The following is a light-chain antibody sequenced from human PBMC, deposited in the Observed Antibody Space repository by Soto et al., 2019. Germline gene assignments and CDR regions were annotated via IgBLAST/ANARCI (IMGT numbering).Light chain of an antibody. CDR2: AAS. J-gene: IGKJ1*01. CDR3: LQDYGYPRT. CDR1: QGIRYD. Sequence: AIQMTQSPSSLSASVGDRVTITCRAGQGIRYDVAWYQQKPGRAPKLLIYAASNLQSGVPSRFSGSGSGSDFTLIISVLQPEDFATYYCLQDYGYPRTFGQGTKVEI. V-gene: IGKV1-6*01.